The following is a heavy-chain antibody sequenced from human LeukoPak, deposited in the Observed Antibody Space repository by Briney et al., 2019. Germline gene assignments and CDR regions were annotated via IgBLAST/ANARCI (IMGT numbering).Heavy chain of an antibody. D-gene: IGHD3-3*01. CDR3: ARGSGYLSYYYGMDV. CDR1: GYTFTGYY. J-gene: IGHJ6*02. V-gene: IGHV1-2*02. CDR2: INPNSGGT. Sequence: GASVKVSCKASGYTFTGYYMHWVRQAPGQGLEWMGWINPNSGGTNYAQKFQGRVTMTRDTSISTAYMELSRLRSDDTAVYYCARGSGYLSYYYGMDVWGQGTTVTVSS.